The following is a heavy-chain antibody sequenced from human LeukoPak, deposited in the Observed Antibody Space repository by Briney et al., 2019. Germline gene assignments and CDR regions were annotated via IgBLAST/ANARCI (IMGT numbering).Heavy chain of an antibody. CDR2: IYYSGST. D-gene: IGHD6-13*01. V-gene: IGHV4-59*12. CDR3: ARDLSIAAAGTGWFDP. Sequence: ETLSLTCTVSGGSISSYYWSWIRQPPGKGLEWIGYIYYSGSTNYNPSLKSRVTISVDTSKNQFSLKLSSVTAADTAVYYCARDLSIAAAGTGWFDPWGQGTLVTVSS. J-gene: IGHJ5*02. CDR1: GGSISSYY.